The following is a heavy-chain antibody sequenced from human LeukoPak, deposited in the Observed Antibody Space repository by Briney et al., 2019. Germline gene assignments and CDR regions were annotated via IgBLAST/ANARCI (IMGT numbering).Heavy chain of an antibody. Sequence: SETLSLTCTVSGGSISSSSYYWGWIRQPPGKGLEWIGSIYYSGSTYYNPSLKSRVTISVDTSKNQFSLKLSSVTAADTAVYYCARDLAGYWGQGTLVTVSS. V-gene: IGHV4-39*07. J-gene: IGHJ4*02. CDR2: IYYSGST. CDR1: GGSISSSSYY. CDR3: ARDLAGY.